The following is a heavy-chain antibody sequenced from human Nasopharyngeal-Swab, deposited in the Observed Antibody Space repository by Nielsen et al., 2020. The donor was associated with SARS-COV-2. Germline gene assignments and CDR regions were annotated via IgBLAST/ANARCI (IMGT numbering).Heavy chain of an antibody. V-gene: IGHV3-48*03. CDR3: ARAVNSSSWYSWYYYYYMDV. J-gene: IGHJ6*03. CDR2: ISSSGSTI. D-gene: IGHD6-13*01. Sequence: GESLKISCAASGFTFSSYEMNWVRQAPGKGLEWVSYISSSGSTIYYADSVKGRFTISRDNAKNSLYLQMNSLRAEDTAVYYCARAVNSSSWYSWYYYYYMDVWGKGTTVTVSS. CDR1: GFTFSSYE.